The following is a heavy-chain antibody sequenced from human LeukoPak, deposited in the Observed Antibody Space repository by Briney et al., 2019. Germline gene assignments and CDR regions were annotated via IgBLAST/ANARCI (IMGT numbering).Heavy chain of an antibody. CDR2: ISDDGRSK. Sequence: GGSLSLSCAASGFSFISYGMHWVRQAPGKGLEWVGVISDDGRSKDYADSVKGRFTISRDNSKDTLYLQMNSLRAEDTAVYYCAKRPSDYGDYVSYFDYWGRGTLVTVSS. D-gene: IGHD4-17*01. CDR1: GFSFISYG. J-gene: IGHJ4*02. V-gene: IGHV3-30*18. CDR3: AKRPSDYGDYVSYFDY.